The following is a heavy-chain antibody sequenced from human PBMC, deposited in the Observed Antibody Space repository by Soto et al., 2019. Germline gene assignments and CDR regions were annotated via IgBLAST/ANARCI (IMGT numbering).Heavy chain of an antibody. CDR2: IYYTGST. CDR3: VWWAWRSSHYYFHC. D-gene: IGHD2-21*01. J-gene: IGHJ4*02. CDR1: GDSISSGGYY. V-gene: IGHV4-31*03. Sequence: QVQLQESGPGLVKPSQTLSLTCIVSGDSISSGGYYWSWIRQDPGKGLEWIGYIYYTGSTYYNPSLPGRVTRSVDTSETQFALKLNSATAAATAVYYCVWWAWRSSHYYFHCWGRGTLVTASS.